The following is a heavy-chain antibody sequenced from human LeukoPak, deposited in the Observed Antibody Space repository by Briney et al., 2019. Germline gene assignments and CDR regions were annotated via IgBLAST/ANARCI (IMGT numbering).Heavy chain of an antibody. D-gene: IGHD6-13*01. V-gene: IGHV1-2*02. J-gene: IGHJ6*03. CDR1: GYTFIGYY. CDR2: VNPNSGVT. Sequence: ASVKVSCKASGYTFIGYYIHWVRQAPGQGLEWMGSVNPNSGVTDYAQKFQGRITMTRDTSISTAYMELSRLRSEDTAVYYCASAGYSSSWSADYYYYMDVWGKGTTVTVSS. CDR3: ASAGYSSSWSADYYYYMDV.